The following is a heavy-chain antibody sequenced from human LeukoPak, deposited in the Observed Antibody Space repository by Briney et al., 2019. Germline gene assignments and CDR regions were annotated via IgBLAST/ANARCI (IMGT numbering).Heavy chain of an antibody. J-gene: IGHJ6*03. Sequence: GESLKISCAASGFTFSSFGMHWVRQAPGKGLEWVAFIRFDGSNKYYADSVKGRFTISRDNSQNTLYLQMNSLRAEDTAVYYCAKDPKWVRGVIIRDYYYYMDVWGKGTTVTVSS. CDR1: GFTFSSFG. CDR3: AKDPKWVRGVIIRDYYYYMDV. CDR2: IRFDGSNK. D-gene: IGHD3-10*01. V-gene: IGHV3-30*02.